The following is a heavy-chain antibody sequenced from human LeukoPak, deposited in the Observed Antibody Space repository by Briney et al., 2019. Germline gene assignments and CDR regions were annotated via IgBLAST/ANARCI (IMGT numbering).Heavy chain of an antibody. CDR1: GFTFSSYG. V-gene: IGHV3-30*03. CDR3: ARDWGNWNYDY. J-gene: IGHJ4*02. Sequence: PGGSLRLSCAASGFTFSSYGMHWVRQAPGKGLEWVAVISYDGSNKYYADSVKGRFTISRDNSKNTLYLQMNSLRAEDTAVYYCARDWGNWNYDYWGQGTLVTVSS. CDR2: ISYDGSNK. D-gene: IGHD1-7*01.